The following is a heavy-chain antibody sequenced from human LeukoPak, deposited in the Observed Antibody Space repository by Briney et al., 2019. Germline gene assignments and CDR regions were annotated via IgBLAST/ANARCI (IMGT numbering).Heavy chain of an antibody. J-gene: IGHJ4*02. V-gene: IGHV5-51*01. CDR1: GYSFTSYW. D-gene: IGHD5-12*01. CDR2: IYSGDSDT. Sequence: GESLKISCKGSGYSFTSYWIGWVRQMPGKGLEWMGIIYSGDSDTRYSPSFQGQVTISADKSISTAYLQWSSLKASDTAMYYCARQGHSGYDLTGLNDYWGQGTLVTVSS. CDR3: ARQGHSGYDLTGLNDY.